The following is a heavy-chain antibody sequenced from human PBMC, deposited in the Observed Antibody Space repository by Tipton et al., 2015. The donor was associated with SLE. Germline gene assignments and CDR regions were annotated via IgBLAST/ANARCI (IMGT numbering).Heavy chain of an antibody. CDR2: IWHDGSKE. V-gene: IGHV3-33*01. J-gene: IGHJ6*03. Sequence: SLRLSCVVSGFTFTNYGMHWVRQAPGKGLEWVAVIWHDGSKEYYGDSVKGRFTISRDNSKNTLHLHMNSLRDEDSAVYFCARGTGNYYPLYLYYYMDVWGKGTTVTVSS. CDR1: GFTFTNYG. D-gene: IGHD3-22*01. CDR3: ARGTGNYYPLYLYYYMDV.